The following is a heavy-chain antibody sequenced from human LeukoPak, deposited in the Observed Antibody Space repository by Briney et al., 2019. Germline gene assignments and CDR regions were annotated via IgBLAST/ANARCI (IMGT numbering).Heavy chain of an antibody. CDR1: GFTFSSNW. V-gene: IGHV3-74*01. Sequence: GGSLRLSCAASGFTFSSNWMHWVRQAPGKGLVWISRISADGGSTSYADSVKGRFTVSRDNTKNTLYLQMNSLRADDTALYYCGSGRGVSIDYWGQGTLVTVSS. CDR3: GSGRGVSIDY. D-gene: IGHD6-13*01. J-gene: IGHJ4*02. CDR2: ISADGGST.